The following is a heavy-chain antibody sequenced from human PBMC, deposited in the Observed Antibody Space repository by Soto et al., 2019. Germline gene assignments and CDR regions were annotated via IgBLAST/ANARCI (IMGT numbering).Heavy chain of an antibody. CDR2: IIPIFGTA. Sequence: SVKVSCKASGGTFSSYAISWVRQAPGQGLEWMGGIIPIFGTANYAQKFQGRVTITADKSTSTAYMELSSLRSEDTAVYCCARGRGYYGSGSYYILDYWGQGTLVTVSS. CDR1: GGTFSSYA. CDR3: ARGRGYYGSGSYYILDY. V-gene: IGHV1-69*06. J-gene: IGHJ4*02. D-gene: IGHD3-10*01.